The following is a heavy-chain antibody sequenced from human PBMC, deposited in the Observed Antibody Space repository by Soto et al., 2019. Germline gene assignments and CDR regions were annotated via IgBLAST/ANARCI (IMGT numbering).Heavy chain of an antibody. V-gene: IGHV3-33*01. Sequence: QVQLVESGGGVVQPGRSLRLSCAASGFTFSSYVMHWVRQAPGKGLEWVAVIWYDGSNKYYADSVKGRFTISRDNSKNTLYLQMNSLRAEDTAVYYCASRIAVAGPPLEAFDIWGQGTMVTVSA. CDR1: GFTFSSYV. J-gene: IGHJ3*02. D-gene: IGHD6-19*01. CDR2: IWYDGSNK. CDR3: ASRIAVAGPPLEAFDI.